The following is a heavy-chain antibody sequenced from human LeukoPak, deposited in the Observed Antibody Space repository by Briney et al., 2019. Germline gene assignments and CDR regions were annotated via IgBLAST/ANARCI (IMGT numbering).Heavy chain of an antibody. V-gene: IGHV4-39*01. CDR2: IYYSGST. J-gene: IGHJ4*02. D-gene: IGHD1-14*01. CDR3: ARVPTGGNFDY. Sequence: SENLSLTCSVSGGSISSSNYYWGWSRQPPGKGLEWIGSIYYSGSTYYNPSLKSRVTISVDTSKNQFSLKLSSVTAADTAVYYCARVPTGGNFDYWGQGTLVTVSS. CDR1: GGSISSSNYY.